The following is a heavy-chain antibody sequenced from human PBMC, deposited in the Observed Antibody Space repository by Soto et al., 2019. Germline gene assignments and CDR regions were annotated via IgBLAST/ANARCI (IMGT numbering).Heavy chain of an antibody. J-gene: IGHJ4*02. D-gene: IGHD2-8*01. CDR3: VGYCTNGVCDTGRDY. Sequence: SENLPLTCTVSGGAISSYYWSLIRQPAGKGLEWIGRIYTSGSTNYNPSLKSRVTMSVDTSKDQFSLKLSSVKAADTAVYSCVGYCTNGVCDTGRDYWRKGTLFTISS. CDR2: IYTSGST. CDR1: GGAISSYY. V-gene: IGHV4-4*07.